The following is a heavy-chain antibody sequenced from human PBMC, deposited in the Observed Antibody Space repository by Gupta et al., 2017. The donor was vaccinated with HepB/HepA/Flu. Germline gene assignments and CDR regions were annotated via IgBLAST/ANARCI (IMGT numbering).Heavy chain of an antibody. Sequence: QVQLQESGPGLVTPSGPLSLTCAVSGGSISSSNWWTWVRQPPGKGLEWIGEINHSGSTTYNPSLKSRVTMSVDTSNNQLSLKVTSVTAADTAVYYCSTSWPLDYWGQGTLVTGSS. V-gene: IGHV4-4*02. CDR3: STSWPLDY. CDR2: INHSGST. CDR1: GGSISSSNW. J-gene: IGHJ4*02.